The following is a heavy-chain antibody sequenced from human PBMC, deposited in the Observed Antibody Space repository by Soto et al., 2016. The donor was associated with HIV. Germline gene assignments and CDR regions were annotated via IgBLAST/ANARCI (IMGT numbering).Heavy chain of an antibody. CDR2: INNDGGSS. CDR3: VRDLMTGFNERPTSDY. J-gene: IGHJ4*02. V-gene: IGHV3-74*01. D-gene: IGHD2-15*01. CDR1: GFTFSSYW. Sequence: EVQLVESGGRLVQPGGSLRLSCAASGFTFSSYWMHWVRQIPGKGLVWVSRINNDGGSSGYADSVRGRFTISRDNAKNTLYLQMRGLSAEDTALYYCVRDLMTGFNERPTSDYWGQGTLVTVSS.